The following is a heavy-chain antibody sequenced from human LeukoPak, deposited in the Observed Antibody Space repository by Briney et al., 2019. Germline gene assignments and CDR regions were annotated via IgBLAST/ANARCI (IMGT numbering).Heavy chain of an antibody. V-gene: IGHV3-23*01. CDR3: ARDDRGEWLVPFDY. CDR2: ISGSGDST. Sequence: GGSLRLSCVASGFTFSNYAMNWVRQAPGKGLEWVSVISGSGDSTYYADSVKGRFTISRDSSKNTLYLQMNSLRAEDTAVYYCARDDRGEWLVPFDYWGQGTLVTVSS. CDR1: GFTFSNYA. D-gene: IGHD6-19*01. J-gene: IGHJ4*02.